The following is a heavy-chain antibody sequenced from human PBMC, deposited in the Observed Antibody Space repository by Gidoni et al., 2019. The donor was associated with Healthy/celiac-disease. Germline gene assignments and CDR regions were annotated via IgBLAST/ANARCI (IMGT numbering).Heavy chain of an antibody. Sequence: QVQLLEFGGVSVTPGGSLRLSCPASGFPSRAYYMSWIRQAPGKGLEWVSYISSSGSTIYYADSVKGRFTISRDNAKNSLYLQMNSLRAEDTAVYYCARVPYDSSYYYYYGMDVWGQGTTVTVSS. CDR3: ARVPYDSSYYYYYGMDV. J-gene: IGHJ6*02. V-gene: IGHV3-11*01. CDR1: GFPSRAYY. CDR2: ISSSGSTI. D-gene: IGHD3-22*01.